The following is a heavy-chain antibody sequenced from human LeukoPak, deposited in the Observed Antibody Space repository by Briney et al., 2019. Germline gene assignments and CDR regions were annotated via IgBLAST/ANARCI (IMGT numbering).Heavy chain of an antibody. CDR3: ARGPAANSGNYYVGDY. D-gene: IGHD1-26*01. CDR1: GFTFNTYS. CDR2: ISSFSGTI. Sequence: GGSLRLSCAASGFTFNTYSMNWVRQAPGKGLEWVSYISSFSGTINYADSVKGRFTISRDNAKNSLYLQMNSLRAEDTAVYYCARGPAANSGNYYVGDYWGQGTLVTVSS. J-gene: IGHJ4*02. V-gene: IGHV3-48*01.